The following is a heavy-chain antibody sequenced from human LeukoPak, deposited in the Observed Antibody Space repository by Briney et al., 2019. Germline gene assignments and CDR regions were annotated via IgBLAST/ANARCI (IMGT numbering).Heavy chain of an antibody. CDR2: VSHEGSSK. D-gene: IGHD6-19*01. V-gene: IGHV3-30*18. Sequence: GGSLRLSCAASQISNWVRQAPGKGLEWVAFVSHEGSSKFYAESVKGRFGISRDNSKSTTYLQMNGLRPDDTAVYYCAKTTGGWPRFFDHWGQGTLVAVSS. J-gene: IGHJ4*02. CDR3: AKTTGGWPRFFDH. CDR1: QIS.